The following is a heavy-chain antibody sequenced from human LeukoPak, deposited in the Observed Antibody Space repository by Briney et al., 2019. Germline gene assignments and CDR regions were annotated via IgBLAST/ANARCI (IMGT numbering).Heavy chain of an antibody. Sequence: GGSLRLSCAASGFTFSSYSMNWVRQAPGQGLEWVSSISSSSSYIYYADSVKGRFTISRDNAKNSLYLQINSLRAEDTAVYDCARDVASYYYDSSGFDYWGQGTLVTVSS. CDR3: ARDVASYYYDSSGFDY. CDR2: ISSSSSYI. J-gene: IGHJ4*02. V-gene: IGHV3-21*01. D-gene: IGHD3-22*01. CDR1: GFTFSSYS.